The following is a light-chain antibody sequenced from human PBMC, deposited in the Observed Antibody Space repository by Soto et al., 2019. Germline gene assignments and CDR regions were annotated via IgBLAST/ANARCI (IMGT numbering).Light chain of an antibody. Sequence: EIVLTQSPGTLSLSPGERATLSCRASQSVRNNYLAWYQQRPGQAPRLLIYAASSRATGIPDRFSGSGSGTDFTLTISRLEPEDFAVYYCQQHGTSPRTFGQGTKVDIK. V-gene: IGKV3-20*01. CDR3: QQHGTSPRT. CDR2: AAS. J-gene: IGKJ1*01. CDR1: QSVRNNY.